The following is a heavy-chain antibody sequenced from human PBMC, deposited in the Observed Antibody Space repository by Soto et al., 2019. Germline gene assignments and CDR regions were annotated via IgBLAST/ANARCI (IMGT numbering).Heavy chain of an antibody. CDR2: ISYDGSNK. CDR3: AKGSVLRFLEWLSGGAFDI. CDR1: GFTFSSYG. J-gene: IGHJ3*02. D-gene: IGHD3-3*01. Sequence: PGGSLRLSCAASGFTFSSYGMHLFLQAPGKGLEWVAVISYDGSNKYYADSVKGRFTISRDNYKNTLYLQMNSLRAEDTAVYYCAKGSVLRFLEWLSGGAFDIWGQGTMVTVSS. V-gene: IGHV3-30*18.